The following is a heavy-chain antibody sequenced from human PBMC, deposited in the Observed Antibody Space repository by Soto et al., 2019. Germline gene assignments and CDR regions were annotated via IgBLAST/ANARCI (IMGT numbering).Heavy chain of an antibody. CDR1: GDTFNFYS. CDR3: ASNSASGYRALDS. CDR2: VNPILSMS. D-gene: IGHD2-15*01. V-gene: IGHV1-69*02. Sequence: QVQLVQSGAEVKSAGSSVKVSCKASGDTFNFYSINWVRQAPGLGLEWVGRVNPILSMSNYAQSFQGRDTRTAHKSTGTAYMELRSLRSETTAIYYCASNSASGYRALDSWGQGALVTVSS. J-gene: IGHJ4*02.